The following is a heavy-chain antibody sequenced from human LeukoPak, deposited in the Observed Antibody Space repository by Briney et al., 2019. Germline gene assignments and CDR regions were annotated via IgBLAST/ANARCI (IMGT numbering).Heavy chain of an antibody. Sequence: GGSLRLSCAASGFTFSSYWMSWVRQAPGKGLEWVANIKQDGSEKYYVESVKGRFTISRDNAKNSLYLQVNSLGAEDTAVYYCARDRRIFGVVISGGDAFDIWGQGTKVTVSS. D-gene: IGHD3-3*01. J-gene: IGHJ3*02. CDR3: ARDRRIFGVVISGGDAFDI. CDR2: IKQDGSEK. V-gene: IGHV3-7*01. CDR1: GFTFSSYW.